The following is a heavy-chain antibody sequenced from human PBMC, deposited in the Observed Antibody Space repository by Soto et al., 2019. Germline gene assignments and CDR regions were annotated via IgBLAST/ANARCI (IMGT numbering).Heavy chain of an antibody. CDR2: IYYSGST. Sequence: PSETLSLTCTVSGGSISSGGYYWSWIRQHPGKGLEWIGYIYYSGSTYYNPSLKSRVTISVDTSKNQFSLKLSSVTAADKAVYYCARDARYYDSSGYYYAGAFDIWGRGTMVTVSS. CDR1: GGSISSGGYY. D-gene: IGHD3-22*01. J-gene: IGHJ3*02. V-gene: IGHV4-31*03. CDR3: ARDARYYDSSGYYYAGAFDI.